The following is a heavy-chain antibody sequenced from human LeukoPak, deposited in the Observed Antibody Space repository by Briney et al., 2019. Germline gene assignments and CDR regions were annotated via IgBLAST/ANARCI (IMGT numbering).Heavy chain of an antibody. D-gene: IGHD5-24*01. V-gene: IGHV3-33*01. CDR1: GFTLSSYG. CDR2: IWYDGSNK. CDR3: ARGDGYNDAEYLQH. Sequence: GGSLRLSCAASGFTLSSYGMHWVRQAPGKGLEWVAVIWYDGSNKYYGDSVKGRFTISRDNSKKTLYLQMNSLRVEDTAVYYCARGDGYNDAEYLQHWGQGTLVTVS. J-gene: IGHJ1*01.